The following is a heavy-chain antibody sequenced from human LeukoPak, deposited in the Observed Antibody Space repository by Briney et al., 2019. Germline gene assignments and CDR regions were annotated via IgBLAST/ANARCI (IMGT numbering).Heavy chain of an antibody. CDR3: ARARYCSGGTCYSDY. CDR2: IYPGDSDT. CDR1: GYSFTTYW. J-gene: IGHJ4*02. V-gene: IGHV5-51*01. D-gene: IGHD2-15*01. Sequence: GESLKISCKGSGYSFTTYWIGWVRQMPGKGLEWMGIIYPGDSDTRYSPSFQGQVTISADKSISTAYLQWSSLKASDTAMYYCARARYCSGGTCYSDYWGQGTLVTVSS.